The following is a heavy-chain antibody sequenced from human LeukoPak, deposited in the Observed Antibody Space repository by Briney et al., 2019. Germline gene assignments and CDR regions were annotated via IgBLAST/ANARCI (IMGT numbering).Heavy chain of an antibody. Sequence: GGSLRLSCAASGFTFSSYAMHWVRQAPGKGLEWVAVISYDGSNKYYADSVKGRFTISRDNSKNTLYLQMNSLRAEDTAVYYCAKNLFNPLRPAWGQGTLVTVSS. D-gene: IGHD2/OR15-2a*01. CDR3: AKNLFNPLRPA. J-gene: IGHJ5*02. CDR2: ISYDGSNK. CDR1: GFTFSSYA. V-gene: IGHV3-30-3*01.